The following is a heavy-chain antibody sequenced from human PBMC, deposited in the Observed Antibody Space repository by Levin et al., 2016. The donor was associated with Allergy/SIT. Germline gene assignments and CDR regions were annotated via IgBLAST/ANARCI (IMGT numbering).Heavy chain of an antibody. V-gene: IGHV1-2*02. CDR1: GYNFNDYY. CDR3: TRDPFYYHTSGLYGMDV. J-gene: IGHJ6*02. D-gene: IGHD3-22*01. Sequence: ASVKVSCKASGYNFNDYYMHWVRQAPGQGLEWMGWISPKKGGTKYAQKFRGRVTMTGDTSNTTGYMELSSLTSDDTAVYFCTRDPFYYHTSGLYGMDVWGQGTTVTVSS. CDR2: ISPKKGGT.